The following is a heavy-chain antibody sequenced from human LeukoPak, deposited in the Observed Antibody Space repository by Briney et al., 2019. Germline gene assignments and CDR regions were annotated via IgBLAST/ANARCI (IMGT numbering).Heavy chain of an antibody. D-gene: IGHD6-19*01. J-gene: IGHJ5*02. Sequence: GESLKISAKGSGYSFTSYWIGGVRQMPGKGLEWMGIIYPGDSDTRYSPSLQGQVTISADKSISTAYLQWSSLKASDTAMYYCARRPWYSSGWYWFDPWGQGTLVTVSS. CDR1: GYSFTSYW. V-gene: IGHV5-51*01. CDR3: ARRPWYSSGWYWFDP. CDR2: IYPGDSDT.